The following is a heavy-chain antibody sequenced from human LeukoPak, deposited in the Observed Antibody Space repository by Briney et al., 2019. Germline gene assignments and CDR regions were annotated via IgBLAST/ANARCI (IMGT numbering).Heavy chain of an antibody. V-gene: IGHV3-48*02. CDR1: GFTFSSYS. J-gene: IGHJ4*02. D-gene: IGHD4-23*01. CDR3: ARAGLGYGGHFDY. CDR2: ISSSSSTI. Sequence: GGSLRLSCAASGFTFSSYSMNWVRQAPGKGLGWVSYISSSSSTIYYAGSVKGRFTISRDNAKNSLYLQMNSLRDEDTAVYYCARAGLGYGGHFDYWGQGTLVTVSS.